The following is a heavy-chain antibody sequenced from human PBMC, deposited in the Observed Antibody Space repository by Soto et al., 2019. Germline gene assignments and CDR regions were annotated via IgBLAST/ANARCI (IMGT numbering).Heavy chain of an antibody. J-gene: IGHJ4*02. D-gene: IGHD1-1*01. CDR2: IDPSDSQT. V-gene: IGHV5-10-1*01. Sequence: GESLKISCKGSVYSFAGYWITWVRQKPGKGLEWMGRIDPSDSQTYYSPSFRGHVTISVTKSITTVFLQWSSLRASDTAMYYWAIQISDSHKGRNFQYFLDDWGQGTGGIVSA. CDR1: VYSFAGYW. CDR3: AIQISDSHKGRNFQYFLDD.